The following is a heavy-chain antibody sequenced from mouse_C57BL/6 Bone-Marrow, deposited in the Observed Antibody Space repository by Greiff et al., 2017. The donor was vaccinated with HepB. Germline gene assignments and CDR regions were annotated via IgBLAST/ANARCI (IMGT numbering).Heavy chain of an antibody. D-gene: IGHD1-1*01. CDR2: IDPANGNT. Sequence: DVKLVESVAELVRPGASVKLSCTASGFNIKNTYMHWVKQRPEQGLEWIGRIDPANGNTKYAPKFQGKATITADTSSNTAYLQLSSLTSEDTAIYYCARGNYGSSYGGFFDYWGQGTTLTVSS. CDR1: GFNIKNTY. J-gene: IGHJ2*01. V-gene: IGHV14-3*01. CDR3: ARGNYGSSYGGFFDY.